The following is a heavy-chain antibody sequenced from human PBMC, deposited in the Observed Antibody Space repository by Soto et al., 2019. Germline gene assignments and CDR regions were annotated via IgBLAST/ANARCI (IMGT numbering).Heavy chain of an antibody. CDR1: GGSFSGYY. J-gene: IGHJ4*02. CDR3: AREDNDFWSHAGPG. Sequence: PSETLSLTCAVYGGSFSGYYWSWIRQPPGKGLEWIGEINHSGSTNYNPSLKSRVTISVDTSKNQFSLKLSSATAADTAVYYCAREDNDFWSHAGPGWGQGTLVTVSS. CDR2: INHSGST. D-gene: IGHD3-3*01. V-gene: IGHV4-34*01.